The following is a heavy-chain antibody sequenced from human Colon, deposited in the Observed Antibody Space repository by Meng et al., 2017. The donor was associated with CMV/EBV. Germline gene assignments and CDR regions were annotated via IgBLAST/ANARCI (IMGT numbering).Heavy chain of an antibody. D-gene: IGHD1-26*01. CDR2: INPNSGAT. CDR1: GYTFSDYH. CDR3: ARDPSGSRVPFDY. V-gene: IGHV1-2*02. J-gene: IGHJ4*02. Sequence: VQLVQSGADVKKPGASVKVSCKASGYTFSDYHIHWVRQAPGQGLEWMGWINPNSGATDYAQKFQGRLTMTRDTSITTVYMELSSLRSDDTAVYYCARDPSGSRVPFDYWGQGSLVTVSS.